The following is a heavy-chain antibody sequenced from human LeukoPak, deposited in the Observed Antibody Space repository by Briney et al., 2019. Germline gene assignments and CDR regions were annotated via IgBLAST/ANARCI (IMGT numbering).Heavy chain of an antibody. D-gene: IGHD6-19*01. CDR1: GFTFSSYG. Sequence: PGGSLRLSCAASGFTFSSYGKHWVRQAPGKGLEWVAVISYDGSNKYYADSVKGRFTISRDNSKNTLYLQMNSLRAEDTAVYYCAIIAVAGNFPFDYWGQGTLVTVSS. J-gene: IGHJ4*02. CDR3: AIIAVAGNFPFDY. CDR2: ISYDGSNK. V-gene: IGHV3-30*03.